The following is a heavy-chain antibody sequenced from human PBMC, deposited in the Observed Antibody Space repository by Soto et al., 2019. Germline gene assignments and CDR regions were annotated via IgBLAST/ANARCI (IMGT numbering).Heavy chain of an antibody. CDR2: ISYDGTNK. CDR3: ARAAPAGFGVTTASDYYGMDV. V-gene: IGHV3-30-3*01. Sequence: VILVESGGGVVQPGRSLRLSCAASGFTFSGYALHWVRQTPGKGLEWMAVISYDGTNKYYAGSVEGRFTISRDNSRNTLFLQMNSLRPEDTAIYYCARAAPAGFGVTTASDYYGMDVWGQGTTVTVSS. D-gene: IGHD3-3*01. CDR1: GFTFSGYA. J-gene: IGHJ6*02.